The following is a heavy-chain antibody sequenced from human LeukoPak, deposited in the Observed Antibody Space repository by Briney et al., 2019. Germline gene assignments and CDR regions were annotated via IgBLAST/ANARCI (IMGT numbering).Heavy chain of an antibody. CDR1: GFTFSSYE. V-gene: IGHV3-48*03. J-gene: IGHJ4*02. Sequence: GGSLRLSCAASGFTFSSYEMNWVRQAPGKGLEWVSYIGSSGTTIYYADSVKGRSTISRGNAKNSLYLQMNSLRAEDTAVYYCAREEGGNYFDAWGQGTLVTVSS. CDR2: IGSSGTTI. CDR3: AREEGGNYFDA. D-gene: IGHD1-26*01.